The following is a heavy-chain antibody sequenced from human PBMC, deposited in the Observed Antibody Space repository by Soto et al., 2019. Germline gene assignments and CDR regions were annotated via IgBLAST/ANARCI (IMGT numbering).Heavy chain of an antibody. J-gene: IGHJ6*02. D-gene: IGHD3-10*01. CDR3: ARAPSSHYYGSGSYYPTRHVRLAV. V-gene: IGHV3-74*01. Sequence: GGSLRLSCAASGFTFSSYWMHWVRQAPGKGLVWVSRINSDGSSTSYADSVKGRFTISRDNAKNTLYLQMNSLRAEDTAVYYCARAPSSHYYGSGSYYPTRHVRLAVWGQGTTVTVSS. CDR2: INSDGSST. CDR1: GFTFSSYW.